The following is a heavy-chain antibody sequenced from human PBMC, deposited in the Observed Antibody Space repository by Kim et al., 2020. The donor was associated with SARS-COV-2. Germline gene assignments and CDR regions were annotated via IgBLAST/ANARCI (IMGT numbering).Heavy chain of an antibody. CDR2: ISYDGSNK. J-gene: IGHJ4*02. Sequence: GGSLRLSCAASGFTFSSYGMHWVRQAPGKGLEWVAVISYDGSNKYYADSVKGRFTISRDNSKNTLYLQMNSLRAEDTAVYYCAKDLSVVAVAPNDYWGQG. CDR3: AKDLSVVAVAPNDY. V-gene: IGHV3-30*18. CDR1: GFTFSSYG. D-gene: IGHD6-19*01.